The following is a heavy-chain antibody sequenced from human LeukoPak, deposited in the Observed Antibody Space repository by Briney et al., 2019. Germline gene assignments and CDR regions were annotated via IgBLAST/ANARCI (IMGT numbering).Heavy chain of an antibody. CDR2: IYSGGST. D-gene: IGHD3-22*01. V-gene: IGHV3-53*01. CDR3: ARDKVYYYDSSGYSYYWYFDL. J-gene: IGHJ2*01. Sequence: PGGSLRLSCAASGFTVSSNYMSWVRQAPGKGLEWVSVIYSGGSTYYADSVKGRFTISRHNSKNTLYLQMNSLRAEDTAVYYCARDKVYYYDSSGYSYYWYFDLWGRGTLVTVSS. CDR1: GFTVSSNY.